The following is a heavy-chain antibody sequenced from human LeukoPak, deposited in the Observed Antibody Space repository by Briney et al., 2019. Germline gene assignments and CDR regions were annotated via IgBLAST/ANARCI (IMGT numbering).Heavy chain of an antibody. Sequence: SETLSLTCTVSGYSISSGYYWGWIRQPPGKGLEWIGSIYHSGSTYYNPSLKSRVTISVDTSKNQFSLKLSSVTAADTAAYYCARLGVRGVEDAFDIWGQGTMVTVSS. D-gene: IGHD2-21*01. CDR1: GYSISSGYY. V-gene: IGHV4-38-2*02. J-gene: IGHJ3*02. CDR2: IYHSGST. CDR3: ARLGVRGVEDAFDI.